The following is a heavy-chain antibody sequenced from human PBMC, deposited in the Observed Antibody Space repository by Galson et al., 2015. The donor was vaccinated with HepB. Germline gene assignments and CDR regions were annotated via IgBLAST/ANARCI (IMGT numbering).Heavy chain of an antibody. D-gene: IGHD5-18*01. CDR3: ARDLRAVDTAMTPYNWFDP. V-gene: IGHV1-69*01. J-gene: IGHJ5*02. Sequence: SCKASGGTFSSYAISWVRQAPGQGLEWMGGIIPIFGIANYAQKFQGRVTITADESTSTAYMELSSLRSEDTAVYYCARDLRAVDTAMTPYNWFDPWGQGTLVTVSS. CDR1: GGTFSSYA. CDR2: IIPIFGIA.